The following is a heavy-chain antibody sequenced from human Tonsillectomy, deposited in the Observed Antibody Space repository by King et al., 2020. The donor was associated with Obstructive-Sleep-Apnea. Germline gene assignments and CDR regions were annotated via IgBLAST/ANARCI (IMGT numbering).Heavy chain of an antibody. CDR3: ARTDMVRGVILGYGMDV. CDR2: IDPSDSYT. CDR1: GYTFTSSW. D-gene: IGHD3-10*01. Sequence: VQLVESGAEVKKPGESLTISCKGSGYTFTSSWINWVRQMPGKGLEWMGMIDPSDSYTNYSPSFQGHVTISADKSIITAYLQGSSLKASDTAMYYCARTDMVRGVILGYGMDVWGQGTTVTVSS. J-gene: IGHJ6*02. V-gene: IGHV5-10-1*03.